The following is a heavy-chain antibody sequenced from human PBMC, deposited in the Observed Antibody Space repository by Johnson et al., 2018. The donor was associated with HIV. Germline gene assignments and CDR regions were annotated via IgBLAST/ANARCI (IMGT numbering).Heavy chain of an antibody. J-gene: IGHJ3*02. CDR1: GFTFSSYW. D-gene: IGHD6-19*01. V-gene: IGHV3-7*03. CDR3: AKGGLGHTDAFDI. CDR2: IKQDGSEK. Sequence: VQLVESGGGLVQPGGSLRLSCEASGFTFSSYWMTWVRQAPGKGLEWVANIKQDGSEKNYLDSVRGRFIISRDNAKNSLFLQMNSLRSEDTALYYCAKGGLGHTDAFDIWGQGTMVTVSS.